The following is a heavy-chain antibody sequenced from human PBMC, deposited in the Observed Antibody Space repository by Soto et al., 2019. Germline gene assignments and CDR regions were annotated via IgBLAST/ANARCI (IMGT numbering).Heavy chain of an antibody. J-gene: IGHJ4*02. Sequence: QVQLQESGPGLVKPSETLSLTCTVSGGSISSYYWSWIRQPPGKGLEWIGYIYYSGSTNYNPSLKSRVTISVDTSKNQFSLKLSSVTAAVTAVYYCARDLSGGSDIWGQGTLVTVSS. V-gene: IGHV4-59*01. CDR2: IYYSGST. CDR1: GGSISSYY. CDR3: ARDLSGGSDI. D-gene: IGHD2-15*01.